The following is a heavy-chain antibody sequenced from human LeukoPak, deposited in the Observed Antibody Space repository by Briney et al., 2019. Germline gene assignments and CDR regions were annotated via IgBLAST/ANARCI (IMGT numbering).Heavy chain of an antibody. CDR2: INHSGST. Sequence: LRLSCAASGFTVSDYHMSWIRQGPGKGLEWIGEINHSGSTNYNPSLKSRVTISVDTSKNQFSLKLSSVTAADTAVYYCARQRLYCGGDCYNLALDIWGQGTMVTVSS. J-gene: IGHJ3*02. D-gene: IGHD2-21*01. CDR3: ARQRLYCGGDCYNLALDI. CDR1: GFTVSDYH. V-gene: IGHV4-34*01.